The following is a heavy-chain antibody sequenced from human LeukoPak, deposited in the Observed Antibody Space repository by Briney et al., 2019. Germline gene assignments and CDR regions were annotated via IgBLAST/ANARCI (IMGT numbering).Heavy chain of an antibody. CDR1: GGSISSYY. CDR3: ARDRSYDSRIVDF. J-gene: IGHJ4*02. CDR2: IYTSGNT. V-gene: IGHV4-4*07. D-gene: IGHD3-22*01. Sequence: SETLSLTCTVSGGSISSYYWSWIRRPAGEGLEWIGRIYTSGNTNYNPSLKSRVTMSVDTSKNQFSLELSSVTAADTAVYYCARDRSYDSRIVDFWGQGTLVTVSS.